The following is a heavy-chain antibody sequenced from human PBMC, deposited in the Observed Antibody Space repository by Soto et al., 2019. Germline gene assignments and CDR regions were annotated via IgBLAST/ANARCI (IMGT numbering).Heavy chain of an antibody. V-gene: IGHV4-31*03. J-gene: IGHJ4*02. CDR1: GGSISSGGYY. CDR2: IYYSGST. D-gene: IGHD3-3*01. Sequence: SETLSLTCTVSGGSISSGGYYWSWIRQHPGKGLEWIGYIYYSGSTYYNPSLKSRVTISVDTSKNQFSLKLSSVTAADTAVYYCARGIETECFESHFDYWGQGTLVTVSS. CDR3: ARGIETECFESHFDY.